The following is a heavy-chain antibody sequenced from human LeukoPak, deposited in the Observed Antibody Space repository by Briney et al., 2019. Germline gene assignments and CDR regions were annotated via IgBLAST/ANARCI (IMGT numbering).Heavy chain of an antibody. D-gene: IGHD2-8*02. CDR2: VKQDGIET. CDR1: GFTFSRDW. Sequence: GGSLRLSCVASGFTFSRDWMSWVRQAPGKGLEWVASVKQDGIETQYVDSVKGRFTISRDNAKNSVYLQMNSLRVEDTAVYYCARDGTGFDYWGQGTLVTVS. V-gene: IGHV3-7*01. CDR3: ARDGTGFDY. J-gene: IGHJ4*02.